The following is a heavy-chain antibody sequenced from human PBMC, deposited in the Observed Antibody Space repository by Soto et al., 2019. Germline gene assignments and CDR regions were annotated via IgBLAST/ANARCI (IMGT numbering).Heavy chain of an antibody. Sequence: QGQLVQSGGGVVQPGRSLRLSCAASGFTFSSYAMDWVRQAPGKGLEWVAVISYDGSNTYYADSVKGRFTISRDNSKNTRYLQMNGLRAEDTAVYFCARGNYGDYFDYWGQGTLVTVSS. CDR2: ISYDGSNT. CDR3: ARGNYGDYFDY. J-gene: IGHJ4*02. V-gene: IGHV3-30-3*01. D-gene: IGHD4-17*01. CDR1: GFTFSSYA.